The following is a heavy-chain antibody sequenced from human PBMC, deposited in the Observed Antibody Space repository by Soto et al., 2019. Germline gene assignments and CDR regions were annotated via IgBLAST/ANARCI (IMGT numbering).Heavy chain of an antibody. Sequence: ASVKVSCKASGYTFTSYGISWVRQAPGQGLEWMGWISAYNGNTNYAQKLQGRVTMAPDTSTSTAYMELRSLRSDDTAVYYCASSCSSTSCYHNWFDPWGQGTLVTVSS. CDR3: ASSCSSTSCYHNWFDP. V-gene: IGHV1-18*04. CDR1: GYTFTSYG. D-gene: IGHD2-2*01. J-gene: IGHJ5*02. CDR2: ISAYNGNT.